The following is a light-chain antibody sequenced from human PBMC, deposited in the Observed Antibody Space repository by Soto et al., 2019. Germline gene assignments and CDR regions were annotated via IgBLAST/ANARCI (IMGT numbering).Light chain of an antibody. J-gene: IGKJ1*01. CDR3: QQYGSSPPT. V-gene: IGKV3-20*01. CDR2: GAS. CDR1: QSVSTNY. Sequence: EIVLTQSPGTLSLSPGERATLSCRASQSVSTNYLAWYQRKPGLAPRLLIYGASSRATDIPDRFSGSGSGTDFTLTITRLKPEDFAVYDSQQYGSSPPTFGQGTKVEL.